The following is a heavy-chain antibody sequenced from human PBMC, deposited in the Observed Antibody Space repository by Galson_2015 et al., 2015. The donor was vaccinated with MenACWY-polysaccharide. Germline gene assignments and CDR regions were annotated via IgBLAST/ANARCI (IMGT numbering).Heavy chain of an antibody. J-gene: IGHJ4*02. CDR2: ISSGSDTA. D-gene: IGHD1-26*01. V-gene: IGHV3-23*01. CDR1: GFNFSIYV. Sequence: SLRLSCAASGFNFSIYVMTWVRQAPGKGLEWVSAISSGSDTAYYTDSVKGRFTISRDNSKDIVHLQMDSLRADDTAVYYCVKGGWADNWGQGTLVTVSS. CDR3: VKGGWADN.